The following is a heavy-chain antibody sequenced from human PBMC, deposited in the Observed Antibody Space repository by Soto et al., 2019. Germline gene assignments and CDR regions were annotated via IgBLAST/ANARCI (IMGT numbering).Heavy chain of an antibody. J-gene: IGHJ6*02. CDR1: GFTFSSYS. Sequence: PGGSLRLSCAASGFTFSSYSMNWVRQAPGKGLEWVSSISSSSSYIYYADSVKGRFTISRDNAKNSLYLQMNSLRAEDTAVYYCARDSDDYGGKTSLYYYGMDVWGQGTTVTVSS. V-gene: IGHV3-21*01. D-gene: IGHD4-17*01. CDR3: ARDSDDYGGKTSLYYYGMDV. CDR2: ISSSSSYI.